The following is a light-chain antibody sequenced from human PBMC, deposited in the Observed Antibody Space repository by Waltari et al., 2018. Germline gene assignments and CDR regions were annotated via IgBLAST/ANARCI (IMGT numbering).Light chain of an antibody. CDR1: ESVSSN. CDR3: LQDYNYPLT. J-gene: IGKJ4*01. V-gene: IGKV3-15*01. CDR2: GAS. Sequence: EIVMTQSPATLSVSPGERATLSCRASESVSSNLAWFQQKPGQAPRLLISGASTRATGIPARFSGSGSGTEFTLTISSLQSEDFATYYCLQDYNYPLTFGGGTKVEIK.